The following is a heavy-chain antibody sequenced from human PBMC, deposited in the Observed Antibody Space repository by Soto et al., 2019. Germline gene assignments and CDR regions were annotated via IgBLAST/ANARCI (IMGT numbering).Heavy chain of an antibody. Sequence: GGSLRLSCVASGFSFSSYYMTWVRQAPGKGLEWVANIKPDGSEKHYVDSVKGRFTISRDNAKNSLYLQMNSLRAEDSAVYYCARDLVAGSADYWGQGSLVTVSS. V-gene: IGHV3-7*01. J-gene: IGHJ4*02. CDR1: GFSFSSYY. CDR2: IKPDGSEK. D-gene: IGHD2-21*01. CDR3: ARDLVAGSADY.